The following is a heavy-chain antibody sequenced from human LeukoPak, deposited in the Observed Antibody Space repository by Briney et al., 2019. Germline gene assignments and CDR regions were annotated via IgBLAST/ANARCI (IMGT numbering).Heavy chain of an antibody. D-gene: IGHD2-15*01. V-gene: IGHV1-46*01. Sequence: ASVKVSCKASGYTFTSYYMHWVRQAPGQGLEWMGIINPSGGSTSYAQKFQGRVTMTRDTSTSTAYMELSSLRSEDTAVYYCARYCSGGSCPNGYGMDVWGQGTTVTVSS. CDR3: ARYCSGGSCPNGYGMDV. CDR1: GYTFTSYY. CDR2: INPSGGST. J-gene: IGHJ6*02.